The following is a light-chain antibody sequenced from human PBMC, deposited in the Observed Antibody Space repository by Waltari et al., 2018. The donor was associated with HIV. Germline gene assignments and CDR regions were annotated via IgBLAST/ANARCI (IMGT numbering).Light chain of an antibody. CDR3: CSYAGSSTLV. V-gene: IGLV2-23*02. J-gene: IGLJ2*01. CDR1: SSAVGSYNL. CDR2: EVS. Sequence: QSALTHPASVSGSPGQSITISCTGTSSAVGSYNLVSWYQQHPGKAPELMIYEVSKRPSGVSNRFSGSKSGNTASLTISGLQAEDEADYYCCSYAGSSTLVFGGGTKLTVL.